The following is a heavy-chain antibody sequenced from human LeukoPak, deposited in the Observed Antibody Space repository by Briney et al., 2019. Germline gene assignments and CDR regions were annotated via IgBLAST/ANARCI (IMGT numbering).Heavy chain of an antibody. Sequence: GGSLRLSCAASGFTFSSYAMSWVRQAPGKGLEWVSAISGSGGSTYYADSVKSRVTLSRDNSNNTLYLQMNSLRAEDTAVYYCAKGAGYDYVWGSYRYTGGGAFDIWGQGTMVTVSS. J-gene: IGHJ3*02. CDR3: AKGAGYDYVWGSYRYTGGGAFDI. CDR1: GFTFSSYA. D-gene: IGHD3-16*02. V-gene: IGHV3-23*01. CDR2: ISGSGGST.